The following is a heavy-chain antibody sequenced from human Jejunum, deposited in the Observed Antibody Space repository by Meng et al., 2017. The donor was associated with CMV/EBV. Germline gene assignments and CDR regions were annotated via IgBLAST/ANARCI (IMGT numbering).Heavy chain of an antibody. CDR1: TASFRDNY. Sequence: YTASFRDNYWGWHRQSPGKELEWIRSVTPSDTDTYNPSHESRVTISRNTSKNPFSLRLTSVTVEDTAVYYCAGAPPIAAPGSYFDSWGQGAQVTVSS. J-gene: IGHJ4*02. CDR2: VTPSDTD. V-gene: IGHV4-34*01. D-gene: IGHD2-21*01. CDR3: AGAPPIAAPGSYFDS.